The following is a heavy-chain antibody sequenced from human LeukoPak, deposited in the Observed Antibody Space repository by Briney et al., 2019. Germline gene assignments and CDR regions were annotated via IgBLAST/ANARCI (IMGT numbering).Heavy chain of an antibody. V-gene: IGHV3-66*01. CDR2: IYSGGST. CDR1: GFTVSSNY. J-gene: IGHJ6*02. Sequence: PGGSLRLSCAASGFTVSSNYMSWVRQAPGKGLEWVSVIYSGGSTYYADSVKGRFTISRDNSKNTLYLQMNSLRAEDTAVYYCARGAAVTTAYYYYGMDVWGQGTTVTVSS. D-gene: IGHD4-17*01. CDR3: ARGAAVTTAYYYYGMDV.